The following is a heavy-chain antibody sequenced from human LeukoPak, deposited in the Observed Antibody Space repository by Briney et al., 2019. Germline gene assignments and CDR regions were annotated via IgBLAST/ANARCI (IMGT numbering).Heavy chain of an antibody. D-gene: IGHD4-17*01. V-gene: IGHV4-34*01. J-gene: IGHJ5*02. Sequence: WXWXXXXXGKGLEGSGEINHSGSTNYNPSLKSRVTISVDTSKNQFSLKLSSVTAADTAVYYCARGTVTYNWFDPWGQGTLVTVSS. CDR3: ARGTVTYNWFDP. CDR2: INHSGST.